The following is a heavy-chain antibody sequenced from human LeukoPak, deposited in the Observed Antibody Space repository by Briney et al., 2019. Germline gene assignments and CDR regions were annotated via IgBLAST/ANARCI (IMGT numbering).Heavy chain of an antibody. Sequence: ASVKVSCKASGGTFSSYAISWVRQAPGQGLEWMGGIIPIFGTANYAQKFQGGVTITTDESTSTAYMELSSLRSEDTAVYYCARVLYGSGSYWNYFDYWGQGTLVTVSS. J-gene: IGHJ4*02. CDR1: GGTFSSYA. CDR3: ARVLYGSGSYWNYFDY. CDR2: IIPIFGTA. V-gene: IGHV1-69*05. D-gene: IGHD3-10*01.